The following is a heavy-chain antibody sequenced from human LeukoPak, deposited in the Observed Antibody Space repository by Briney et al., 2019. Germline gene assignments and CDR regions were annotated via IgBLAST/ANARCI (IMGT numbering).Heavy chain of an antibody. Sequence: ASVKVSCEASGYTFTGYYMHWVRQAPGQGLEWMGRINPNSGGTNYAQKFRGRVSMTRETSISTAYMELSRLRSDDTAVYYCARTGIAVAGIVYWGRGTLVTVSS. J-gene: IGHJ4*02. D-gene: IGHD6-19*01. V-gene: IGHV1-2*06. CDR2: INPNSGGT. CDR1: GYTFTGYY. CDR3: ARTGIAVAGIVY.